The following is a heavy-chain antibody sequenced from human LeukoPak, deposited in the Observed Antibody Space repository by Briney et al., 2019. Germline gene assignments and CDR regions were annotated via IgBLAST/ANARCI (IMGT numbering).Heavy chain of an antibody. CDR2: IYYSAST. CDR1: GGSISSYY. V-gene: IGHV4-59*01. D-gene: IGHD4-17*01. CDR3: ARKNDYGDPWYFDY. Sequence: SETLSLTCTVSGGSISSYYWSWIRQPPGKGLEWMGYIYYSASTNYNPSLKSRVTISVDTSKNQFSLKLSSVTAADTAVYYCARKNDYGDPWYFDYWGQGTLVTVSS. J-gene: IGHJ4*02.